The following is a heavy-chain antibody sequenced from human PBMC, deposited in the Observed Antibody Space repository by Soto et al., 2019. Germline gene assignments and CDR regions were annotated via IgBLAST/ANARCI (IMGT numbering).Heavy chain of an antibody. J-gene: IGHJ4*02. Sequence: ASVKVSCKASGYTFTSYAMHWVRQAPGQRLEWMGWINAGNGNTKYSQKFQGRVTITRDTSASTAYMELSSLRSEDTAVYYCARARSEYDSSGYYYSAATTYFDYWGQGTLVTVS. CDR3: ARARSEYDSSGYYYSAATTYFDY. D-gene: IGHD3-22*01. CDR1: GYTFTSYA. V-gene: IGHV1-3*01. CDR2: INAGNGNT.